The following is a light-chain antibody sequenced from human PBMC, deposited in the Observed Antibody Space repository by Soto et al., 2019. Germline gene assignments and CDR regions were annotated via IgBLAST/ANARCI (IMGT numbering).Light chain of an antibody. CDR1: LTITSW. Sequence: DIQMTQSPSSVSASVGDRVIITCRASLTITSWVAWFQQKPGKAPKLLIYVASGLQSGVPSRFSVSGSGTEFTLTISSLQPEDFATYYCQQTYNVPPTFGQGTKVEMK. J-gene: IGKJ1*01. CDR2: VAS. V-gene: IGKV1-12*01. CDR3: QQTYNVPPT.